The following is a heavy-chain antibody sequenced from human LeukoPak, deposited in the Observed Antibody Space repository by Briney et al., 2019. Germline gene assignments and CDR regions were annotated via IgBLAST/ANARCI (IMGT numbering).Heavy chain of an antibody. Sequence: GASVKVSCKASGYTFTSYVLSWVRQAPGQGLEWMGWISAYNGNTNYAQKLQGRVTMTTDTSTSTAYMELRSLRSDDTAVYYCARIDYSSSSPWFDPWGQGTLVTVSS. D-gene: IGHD6-6*01. CDR3: ARIDYSSSSPWFDP. CDR2: ISAYNGNT. CDR1: GYTFTSYV. J-gene: IGHJ5*02. V-gene: IGHV1-18*01.